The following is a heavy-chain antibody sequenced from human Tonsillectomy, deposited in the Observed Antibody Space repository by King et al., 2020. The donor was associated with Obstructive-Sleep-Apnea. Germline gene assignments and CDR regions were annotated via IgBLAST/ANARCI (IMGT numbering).Heavy chain of an antibody. CDR1: GFSFSTRD. Sequence: VQLVESGGGVVQPGTSLRLSCAASGFSFSTRDIHWVRQAPGKGLEWVALISWNERDKYYADSVKGRFTISRDNSKNTLYLEMNGLRAEDTAAYYCAKGEWSSRSIDYWGQGTLVTVS. CDR3: AKGEWSSRSIDY. J-gene: IGHJ4*02. D-gene: IGHD6-13*01. CDR2: ISWNERDK. V-gene: IGHV3-30*18.